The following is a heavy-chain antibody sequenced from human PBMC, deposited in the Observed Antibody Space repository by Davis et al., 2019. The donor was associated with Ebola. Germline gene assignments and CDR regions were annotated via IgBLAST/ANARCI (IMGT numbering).Heavy chain of an antibody. Sequence: GSLRLSCTVSGASINSGGYYWSWIRQPPGKGLEWIGEINHSGSTNYNPSLKSRVTISVDTSKNQFSLKLSSVTAADTAVYYCARGRRYSYGPAVYWGQGTLVTVSS. CDR3: ARGRRYSYGPAVY. D-gene: IGHD5-18*01. V-gene: IGHV4-34*01. CDR2: INHSGST. J-gene: IGHJ4*02. CDR1: GASINSGGYY.